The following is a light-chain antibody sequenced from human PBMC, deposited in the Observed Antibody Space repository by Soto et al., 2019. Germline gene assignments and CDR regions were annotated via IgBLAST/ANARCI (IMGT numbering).Light chain of an antibody. Sequence: QSVLTQPPSVSGAPGQRVTISCTGSSSNIGAGYDVHWYQQLPGTAPKLLIYGNSNRPSGVPDRFSGSKSGTSASLAITGLQDEDEADYYCQSYDSSLSAHVFGTGTKVTVL. CDR2: GNS. J-gene: IGLJ1*01. CDR3: QSYDSSLSAHV. CDR1: SSNIGAGYD. V-gene: IGLV1-40*01.